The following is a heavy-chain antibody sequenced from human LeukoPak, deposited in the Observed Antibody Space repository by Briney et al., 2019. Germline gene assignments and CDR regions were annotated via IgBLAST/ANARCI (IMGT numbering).Heavy chain of an antibody. CDR2: INHSGST. D-gene: IGHD6-13*01. CDR1: GFTFDDYA. Sequence: PGGSLRLSCTASGFTFDDYAMSWVRQAPGKGLEWIGEINHSGSTNYNPSLKSRVTISVDTSKNQFSLKLSSVTAADTAVYYCARRGYKQQLKNYYFDYWGQGTLVTVSS. J-gene: IGHJ4*02. V-gene: IGHV4-34*01. CDR3: ARRGYKQQLKNYYFDY.